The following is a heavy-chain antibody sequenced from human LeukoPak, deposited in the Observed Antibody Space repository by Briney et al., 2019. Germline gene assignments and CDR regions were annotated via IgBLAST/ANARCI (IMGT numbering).Heavy chain of an antibody. V-gene: IGHV3-21*01. J-gene: IGHJ4*02. Sequence: PGGSLRLSCAASGFTFSSYSMNWVRQAPGKGLEWVSSISSSSSYIYYADSVKGRLTISRDNAKNSLYLQMNSLRAEDTAVYYCAREAIAARTFDYWGQGTLVTVSS. D-gene: IGHD6-6*01. CDR3: AREAIAARTFDY. CDR1: GFTFSSYS. CDR2: ISSSSSYI.